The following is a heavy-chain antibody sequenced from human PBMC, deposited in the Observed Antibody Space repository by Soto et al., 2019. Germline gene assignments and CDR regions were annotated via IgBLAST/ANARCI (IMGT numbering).Heavy chain of an antibody. J-gene: IGHJ4*02. CDR1: GFTFSSYG. V-gene: IGHV3-33*01. CDR3: ARDSGANYGDYVVPLGY. Sequence: QVQLVESGGGVVQPGRSLRLSCAASGFTFSSYGMHWVRQAPGKGLEWVAVIWYDGSNKYYADSVKGRFTISRDNSKNTLYLQMTSLRADDTAVYYCARDSGANYGDYVVPLGYWGQGTLVTVSS. D-gene: IGHD4-17*01. CDR2: IWYDGSNK.